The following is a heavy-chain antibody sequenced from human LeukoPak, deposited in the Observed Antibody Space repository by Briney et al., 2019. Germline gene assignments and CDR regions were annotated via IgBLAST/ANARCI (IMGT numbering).Heavy chain of an antibody. CDR2: TRNKANSYTT. Sequence: PGGSLRLSCAASGFTFSDHYMDWVRQAQGKGLEWVGRTRNKANSYTTEYAASVKGRFTISRDDSKNSLYLQMNSLKTEDTAVYYCARALADRSWAFDYWGQGTLVTVSS. CDR3: ARALADRSWAFDY. V-gene: IGHV3-72*01. J-gene: IGHJ4*02. CDR1: GFTFSDHY. D-gene: IGHD3-16*01.